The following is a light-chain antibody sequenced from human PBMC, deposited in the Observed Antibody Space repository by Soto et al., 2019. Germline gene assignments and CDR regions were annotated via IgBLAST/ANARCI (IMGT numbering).Light chain of an antibody. Sequence: DIRMNHSPSILSASVGDTIPITCRASHSMGDSLDWYQQKTGKAPYLLISDVASLERGVPSRFRGSGYGTEFTITISSMKTDDFETFYCQQYNGYPLTFGQGTKVDIK. CDR2: DVA. CDR1: HSMGDS. CDR3: QQYNGYPLT. J-gene: IGKJ1*01. V-gene: IGKV1-5*01.